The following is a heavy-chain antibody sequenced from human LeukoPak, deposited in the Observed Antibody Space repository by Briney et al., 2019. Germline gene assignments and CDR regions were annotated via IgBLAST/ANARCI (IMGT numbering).Heavy chain of an antibody. V-gene: IGHV4-61*02. CDR3: ARDMRYSSSWYQAAFDI. J-gene: IGHJ3*02. Sequence: PSETLSLTCTVSGGSISSGSYYWSWIRQPAGTGLEWIGRIYTSGSTNYNPSLKSRVTISVDTSKNQFSLKLSSVTAADTAVYYCARDMRYSSSWYQAAFDIWGQGTMVTVSS. CDR2: IYTSGST. CDR1: GGSISSGSYY. D-gene: IGHD6-13*01.